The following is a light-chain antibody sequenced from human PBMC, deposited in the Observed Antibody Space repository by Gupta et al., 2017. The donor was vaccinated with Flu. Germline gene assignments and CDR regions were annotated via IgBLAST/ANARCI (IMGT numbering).Light chain of an antibody. V-gene: IGLV1-47*01. CDR2: KND. Sequence: QHLTGTAPNLLIYKNDKRHSGGAERFSGSNSGTSAAMVISGLRAEEEGDYYCETWDESRSSSCVFGTGTKVTVL. J-gene: IGLJ1*01. CDR3: ETWDESRSSSCV.